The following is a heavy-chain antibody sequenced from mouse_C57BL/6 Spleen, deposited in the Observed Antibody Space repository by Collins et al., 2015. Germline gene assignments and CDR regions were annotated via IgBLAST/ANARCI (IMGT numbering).Heavy chain of an antibody. Sequence: NYNPSLKNRISITRDTSKNQFFLKLNSVTTEDTATYYCARIYYDYHWYFDVWGTGTTVTVSS. CDR3: ARIYYDYHWYFDV. J-gene: IGHJ1*03. D-gene: IGHD2-4*01. V-gene: IGHV3-6*01.